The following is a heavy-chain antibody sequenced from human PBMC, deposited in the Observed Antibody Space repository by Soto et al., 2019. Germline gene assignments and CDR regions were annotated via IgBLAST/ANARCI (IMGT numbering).Heavy chain of an antibody. D-gene: IGHD5-12*01. V-gene: IGHV3-33*01. CDR1: GFTFSSYG. Sequence: GGSLRLSCAASGFTFSSYGMHWVRQAPGKGLEWVAVIWYDGSNKYYADSVKGRFTISRDNSKNTLYLQMNSLRAEDTAVYYCARDDGDYIGIDYWGQGTLVTVSS. CDR3: ARDDGDYIGIDY. CDR2: IWYDGSNK. J-gene: IGHJ4*02.